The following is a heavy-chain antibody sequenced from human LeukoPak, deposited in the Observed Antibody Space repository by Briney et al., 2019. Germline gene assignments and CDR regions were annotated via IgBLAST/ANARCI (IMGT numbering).Heavy chain of an antibody. D-gene: IGHD2-2*01. J-gene: IGHJ4*02. CDR3: ARRGRYFSSTNCPFDY. CDR1: GYSFTNYW. Sequence: GESLKISCKGSGYSFTNYWIGWVRQMPGKGLEWMGIIYLGDSDTRYSPSFQGQVTISADKSISIAYLQWSSLKASDTAMYYCARRGRYFSSTNCPFDYWGQGTLVTVSS. V-gene: IGHV5-51*01. CDR2: IYLGDSDT.